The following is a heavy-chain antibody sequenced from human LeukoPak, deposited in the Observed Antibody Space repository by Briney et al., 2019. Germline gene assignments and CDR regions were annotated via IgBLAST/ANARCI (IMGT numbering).Heavy chain of an antibody. J-gene: IGHJ5*02. CDR1: GGSISSYY. CDR3: ARAGNDYRIEAAGTTRFDP. Sequence: SETLSLTCTVSGGSISSYYWSWIRQPPGKGLEWIGYIYDSGITNYNPSLKSRVTISVDTSKNLFSLKMSSVTAADTAVYYCARAGNDYRIEAAGTTRFDPWGQGTLATVSS. V-gene: IGHV4-4*08. CDR2: IYDSGIT. D-gene: IGHD6-13*01.